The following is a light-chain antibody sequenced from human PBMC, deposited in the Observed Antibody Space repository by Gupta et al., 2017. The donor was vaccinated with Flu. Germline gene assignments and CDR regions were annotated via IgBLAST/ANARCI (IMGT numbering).Light chain of an antibody. J-gene: IGLJ3*02. CDR2: EDS. CDR1: SSDVGGYNY. Sequence: QSAPPPPAVVAGSPGPSITSSSTGTSSDVGGYNYVSWYQQHQGKAPKLLIDEDSNRPSGVSNRFSGSKSGTTASPTITGLQAEDEADDYCSSYTSNSTNWVFGGGTKLTVL. CDR3: SSYTSNSTNWV. V-gene: IGLV2-14*01.